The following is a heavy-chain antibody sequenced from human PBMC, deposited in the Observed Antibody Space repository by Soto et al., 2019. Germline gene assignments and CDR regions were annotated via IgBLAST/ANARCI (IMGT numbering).Heavy chain of an antibody. V-gene: IGHV4-59*01. Sequence: SETLSLTCTVSGGSISSCYWSWIRQPPGKGLEWIGYIYYSGSTNYNPSLKSRVTISVDTSKNQFSLKLSSVTAADTAVYYCAREGPYSSSSSGGDAFDIWGQGTMVTVSS. CDR1: GGSISSCY. D-gene: IGHD6-6*01. J-gene: IGHJ3*02. CDR3: AREGPYSSSSSGGDAFDI. CDR2: IYYSGST.